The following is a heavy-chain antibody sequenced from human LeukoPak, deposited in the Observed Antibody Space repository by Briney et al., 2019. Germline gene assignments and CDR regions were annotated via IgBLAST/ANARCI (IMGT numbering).Heavy chain of an antibody. CDR1: GFTFSSYW. D-gene: IGHD2-15*01. CDR3: ARDLGVVVVAAANDY. J-gene: IGHJ4*02. CDR2: IKQDGSEK. Sequence: PGGSLRLSCAASGFTFSSYWMSWVRQAPGKGLEWVANIKQDGSEKYYVDSVKGRFTISRDNAKNSLYLQMNSLRAEDTAVYYCARDLGVVVVAAANDYWGQGTLVIVSS. V-gene: IGHV3-7*01.